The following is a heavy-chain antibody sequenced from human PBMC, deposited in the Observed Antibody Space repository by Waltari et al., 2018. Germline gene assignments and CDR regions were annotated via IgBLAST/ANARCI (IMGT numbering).Heavy chain of an antibody. V-gene: IGHV1-2*02. J-gene: IGHJ4*02. D-gene: IGHD3-22*01. CDR3: AANGEEDNDSSGYYPGY. Sequence: QVQLMQSGAEVKKPGASVKVSCKASGYTFTGYYMHWVRQAPGQGPEWMGWINPSSGATTEARNFRAKVTMTRDTSISTAYMGLRRLKSDDTAVYYCAANGEEDNDSSGYYPGYWGQGTLVTVSS. CDR2: INPSSGAT. CDR1: GYTFTGYY.